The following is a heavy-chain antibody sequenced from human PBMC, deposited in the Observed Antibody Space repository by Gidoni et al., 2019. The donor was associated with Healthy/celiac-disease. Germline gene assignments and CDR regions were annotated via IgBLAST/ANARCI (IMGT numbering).Heavy chain of an antibody. CDR1: GFTVSSHY. CDR2: IYSGGST. D-gene: IGHD6-13*01. Sequence: EVQLVESGGGLIQPGGSLRLSCAASGFTVSSHYMGWVRQAPGKGLEWVSVIYSGGSTYYADSVKGRFTISRDNSKNTLYLQMNSLRAEDTAVYYCASGSGSSWYKHYYYGMDVWGQGTTVTVSS. CDR3: ASGSGSSWYKHYYYGMDV. J-gene: IGHJ6*02. V-gene: IGHV3-53*01.